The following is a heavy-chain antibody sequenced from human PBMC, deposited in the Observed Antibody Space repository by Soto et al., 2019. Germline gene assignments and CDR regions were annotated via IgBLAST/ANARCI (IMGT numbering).Heavy chain of an antibody. CDR2: IYPGDSDT. J-gene: IGHJ6*02. V-gene: IGHV5-51*01. CDR1: GYIFTNYW. Sequence: DVQLVQSGAEVKKPGESLKISCKASGYIFTNYWIAWVRQMPGKGLEWMGIIYPGDSDTRYTPSFRGQVTISADTSLNTAYLQWSSLKASDTAMYYCATSSTSGYNRGSSAYFFYYGIDVWGQGTTVTVSS. CDR3: ATSSTSGYNRGSSAYFFYYGIDV. D-gene: IGHD5-12*01.